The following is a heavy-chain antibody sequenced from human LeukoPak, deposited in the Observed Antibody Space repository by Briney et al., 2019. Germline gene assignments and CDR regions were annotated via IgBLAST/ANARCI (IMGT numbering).Heavy chain of an antibody. CDR1: GFTFSSYS. J-gene: IGHJ4*02. CDR2: ISSSSSYI. V-gene: IGHV3-21*01. D-gene: IGHD2-2*01. Sequence: GGSLRLSCAASGFTFSSYSMNWVRQAPGKGLEWVSSISSSSSYIYYADSMKGRFTISRDNAKNSLYLQMNSLRAEDTAVYYCARTPYCSSTSCPDGYFDYWGQGTLVTVSS. CDR3: ARTPYCSSTSCPDGYFDY.